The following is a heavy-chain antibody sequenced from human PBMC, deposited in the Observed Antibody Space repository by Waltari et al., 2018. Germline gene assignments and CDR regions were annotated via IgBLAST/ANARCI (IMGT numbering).Heavy chain of an antibody. CDR1: GYTLTELS. D-gene: IGHD3-10*01. J-gene: IGHJ5*02. CDR3: ATAITMVRGVPTWFDP. V-gene: IGHV1-24*01. CDR2: FDPEDGET. Sequence: QVQLVQSGAEVKKPGASVKVSCKVSGYTLTELSMHWVRQAPGKGLEWMGGFDPEDGETIYAQKFQGRVTMTEDTSTDTAYMELSSLRSEDTAVYYCATAITMVRGVPTWFDPWGQGTLVTVSS.